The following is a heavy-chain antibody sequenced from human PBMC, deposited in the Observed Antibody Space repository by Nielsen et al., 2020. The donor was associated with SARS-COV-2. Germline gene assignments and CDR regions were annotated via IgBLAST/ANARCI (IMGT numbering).Heavy chain of an antibody. V-gene: IGHV4-31*03. D-gene: IGHD3-22*01. CDR2: IYYSGST. Sequence: LRLSCTVSGGSISSGGYYWSWIRQHPGKGLEWIGYIYYSGSTYYNPSLKSRVTISVDTSKNQFSLKLSSVTAADTAVYYCARARDYYDSSQGWFDPWGQGTLVTVSS. CDR1: GGSISSGGYY. CDR3: ARARDYYDSSQGWFDP. J-gene: IGHJ5*02.